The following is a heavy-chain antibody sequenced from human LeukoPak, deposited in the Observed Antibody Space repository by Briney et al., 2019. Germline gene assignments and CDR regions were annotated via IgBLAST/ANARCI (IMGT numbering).Heavy chain of an antibody. Sequence: GRSLRLSCAASGFTFSSYGMHWVRQAPGKGLEWVAVISYDGSNKYYADTVKGRFTISRDNSKNTLYLQMNSLRAEDTAAYYCAKSGIAAAGDYWGQGTLVTVSS. V-gene: IGHV3-30*18. J-gene: IGHJ4*02. CDR1: GFTFSSYG. D-gene: IGHD6-13*01. CDR2: ISYDGSNK. CDR3: AKSGIAAAGDY.